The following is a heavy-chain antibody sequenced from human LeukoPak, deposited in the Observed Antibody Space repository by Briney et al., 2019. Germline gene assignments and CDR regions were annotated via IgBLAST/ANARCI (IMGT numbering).Heavy chain of an antibody. V-gene: IGHV3-21*01. J-gene: IGHJ4*02. CDR2: ISSSSSYI. CDR1: GFTFSSYS. Sequence: GGSLRLSCAASGFTFSSYSMNWVRQAPGKGLEWVSSISSSSSYIYYADSVKGRFTISRDNAKNSLYLQMNSLRAEDTAVYYCARDRWSIAVAGAQLPNFYYWGQGTLVTVSS. CDR3: ARDRWSIAVAGAQLPNFYY. D-gene: IGHD6-19*01.